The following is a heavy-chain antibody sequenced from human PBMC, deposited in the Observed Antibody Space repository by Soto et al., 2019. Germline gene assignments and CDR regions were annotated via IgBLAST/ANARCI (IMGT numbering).Heavy chain of an antibody. J-gene: IGHJ6*02. CDR3: ARAHYGDYGYGMDV. D-gene: IGHD4-17*01. Sequence: SETLSLTCTVSGGSISSYYWSWIRQPPGKGLEWIGYIYYSGSTNYNPSLKSRVTTSVDRSKNQFSLKLSSVTAADTAVYYCARAHYGDYGYGMDVWGQGTTVTVSS. V-gene: IGHV4-59*12. CDR1: GGSISSYY. CDR2: IYYSGST.